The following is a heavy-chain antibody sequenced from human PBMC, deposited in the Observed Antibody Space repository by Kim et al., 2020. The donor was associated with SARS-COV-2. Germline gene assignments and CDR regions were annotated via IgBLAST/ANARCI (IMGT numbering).Heavy chain of an antibody. V-gene: IGHV7-4-1*02. J-gene: IGHJ5*02. CDR3: VRKRGVLEYYDFWSGHKGWFDP. CDR1: GYTFTSYA. Sequence: ASVKVSCKASGYTFTSYAMNWVRQAPGQGLEWMGWINTNTGNPTYAQGFTGRFVFSLDTSVSTAYLQISSLKAEDTAVYYCVRKRGVLEYYDFWSGHKGWFDPWGQGTLVTVSS. D-gene: IGHD3-3*01. CDR2: INTNTGNP.